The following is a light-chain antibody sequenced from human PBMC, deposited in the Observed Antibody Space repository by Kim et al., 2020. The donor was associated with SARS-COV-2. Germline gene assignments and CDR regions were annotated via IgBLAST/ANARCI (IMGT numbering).Light chain of an antibody. Sequence: VSVSPGQTASITCSGDKLGDKYACWYQQKPGQSPVLVIYQDSKRPSGIPERFSGSNSGNTATLTISGTQAMDEADYYCQAWDSSTGVFGTGTKVTVL. CDR3: QAWDSSTGV. CDR2: QDS. J-gene: IGLJ1*01. V-gene: IGLV3-1*01. CDR1: KLGDKY.